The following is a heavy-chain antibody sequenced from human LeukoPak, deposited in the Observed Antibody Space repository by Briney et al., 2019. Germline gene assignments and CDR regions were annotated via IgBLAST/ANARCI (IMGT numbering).Heavy chain of an antibody. Sequence: GGSLRLSCAASGFSFSSFTMNWVRQAPGKGPEWVSSTSSSGAYIYYADSVKGRFTISRDNARNSLYLQMNSLRAGDTAIYYCANYCSASTCYGVEGYWGQGTLVTVSS. V-gene: IGHV3-21*01. J-gene: IGHJ4*02. CDR1: GFSFSSFT. CDR2: TSSSGAYI. CDR3: ANYCSASTCYGVEGY. D-gene: IGHD2-2*01.